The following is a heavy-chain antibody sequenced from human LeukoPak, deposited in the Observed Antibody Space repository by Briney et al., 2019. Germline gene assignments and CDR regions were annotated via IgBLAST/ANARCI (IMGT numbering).Heavy chain of an antibody. CDR3: ARNRGPGENYYMDV. J-gene: IGHJ6*03. CDR2: ISPYNGNT. CDR1: GYTFTSYD. V-gene: IGHV1-18*01. D-gene: IGHD1-14*01. Sequence: ASVKVSCKASGYTFTSYDINWVRQATGQGLEWLGWISPYNGNTNYSQKFQGRVTMTTDTFTTTAYMELRSLRSDDTAVYHCARNRGPGENYYMDVWGKGTTVTVSS.